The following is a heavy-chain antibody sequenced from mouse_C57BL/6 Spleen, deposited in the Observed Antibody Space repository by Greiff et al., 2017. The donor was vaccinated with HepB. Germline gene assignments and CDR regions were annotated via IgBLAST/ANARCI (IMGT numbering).Heavy chain of an antibody. CDR1: GFNIKDYY. J-gene: IGHJ3*01. Sequence: EVQRVESGAELVKPGASVKLSCTASGFNIKDYYMHWVKQRTEQGLEWIGRIDPEDGETKYAPKFQGKATITADTSSNTAYLQLSSLTSEDTAVYYCVYYGSSYSWFAYWGQGTLVTVSA. CDR2: IDPEDGET. V-gene: IGHV14-2*01. CDR3: VYYGSSYSWFAY. D-gene: IGHD1-1*01.